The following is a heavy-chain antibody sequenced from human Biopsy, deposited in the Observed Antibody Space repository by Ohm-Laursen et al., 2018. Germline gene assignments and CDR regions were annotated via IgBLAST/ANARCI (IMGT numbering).Heavy chain of an antibody. V-gene: IGHV4-34*01. J-gene: IGHJ6*02. CDR3: VRGVDYYDPYHYYALDV. CDR1: GESFNGYY. Sequence: PPGTLSLTCVVYGESFNGYYWSWIRQTPGKGLEWIGEINHSGRTNYNPSLKSRVTISVDTSKNQFSLKVRSVTAADTAVYYCVRGVDYYDPYHYYALDVWGQGTTVTVSS. CDR2: INHSGRT. D-gene: IGHD3-22*01.